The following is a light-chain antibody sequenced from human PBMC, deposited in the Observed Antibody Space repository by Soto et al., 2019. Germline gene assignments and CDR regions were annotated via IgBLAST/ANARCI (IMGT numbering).Light chain of an antibody. CDR1: SSDVGRYNY. V-gene: IGLV2-14*01. Sequence: QSALTQPASVSGSPGQSITISCTGTSSDVGRYNYVSWYQQNPGKALKLIIYDVSDRPSGVSNRFSGSKSGTTASLTISGLQAEDEADYYCGSYTSSDTMIFGGGTKVTVL. J-gene: IGLJ2*01. CDR3: GSYTSSDTMI. CDR2: DVS.